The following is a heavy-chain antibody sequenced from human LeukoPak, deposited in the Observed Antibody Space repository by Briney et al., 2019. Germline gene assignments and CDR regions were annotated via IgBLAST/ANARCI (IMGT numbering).Heavy chain of an antibody. CDR1: GGSISTSSYH. CDR3: ARLLFNWNYCLDP. Sequence: SETLSLTCTVSGGSISTSSYHWGWIRQPPGRGLEWIGSIYYSGSTYYNPSLKSRVTVSVDTSKNQFSLRLSSVTAAETAVYYCARLLFNWNYCLDPWGQGTLVTVSS. D-gene: IGHD1-20*01. J-gene: IGHJ5*02. CDR2: IYYSGST. V-gene: IGHV4-39*01.